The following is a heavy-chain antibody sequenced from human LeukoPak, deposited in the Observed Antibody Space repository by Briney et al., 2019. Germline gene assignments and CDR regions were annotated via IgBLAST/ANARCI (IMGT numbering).Heavy chain of an antibody. J-gene: IGHJ4*02. CDR2: IKQDVSEI. D-gene: IGHD2-15*01. CDR1: GFTFGNYW. Sequence: LPGGSLRLSCAASGFTFGNYWMTWVRQAPGKGLEWVANIKQDVSEIYYVDSVKGRFTISRDNAKTSLYLQMNSLRAEDTAVYYCARGHGWLDYWGQGTLVTVSS. CDR3: ARGHGWLDY. V-gene: IGHV3-7*01.